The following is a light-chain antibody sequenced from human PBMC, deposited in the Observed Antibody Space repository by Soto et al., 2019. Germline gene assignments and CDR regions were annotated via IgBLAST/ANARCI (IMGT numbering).Light chain of an antibody. Sequence: ALPMTQSPSSLSASVGDRVTINCRASQGIRNDLAWYQQKPGKAPKLLIYGTSNLQSGVPSRFSGSGSGTDFTLTISSLQPEDFATYYCLQDYNYPRTFGQGTNLEI. CDR2: GTS. CDR3: LQDYNYPRT. J-gene: IGKJ2*01. V-gene: IGKV1-6*01. CDR1: QGIRND.